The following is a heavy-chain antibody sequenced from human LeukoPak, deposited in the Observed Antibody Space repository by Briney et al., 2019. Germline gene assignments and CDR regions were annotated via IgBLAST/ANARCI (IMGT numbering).Heavy chain of an antibody. CDR2: ISSSGTTI. J-gene: IGHJ4*02. CDR1: GFIFSSYA. D-gene: IGHD2-15*01. CDR3: ARDGLGVADLDY. Sequence: PGGSLRLSCVASGFIFSSYAMNWVRQAPGKGLEWLSYISSSGTTIYSADSVKGRFIISRDNAKNSLYLHMNSLRGEDTAAYYCARDGLGVADLDYWGQGTLVTVSS. V-gene: IGHV3-48*03.